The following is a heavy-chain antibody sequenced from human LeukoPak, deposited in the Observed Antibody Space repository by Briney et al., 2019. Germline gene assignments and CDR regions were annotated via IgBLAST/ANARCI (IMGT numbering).Heavy chain of an antibody. CDR3: ARVSYDSSGSAGGYFDY. D-gene: IGHD3-22*01. J-gene: IGHJ4*02. CDR1: GGTFSSYA. CDR2: IIPIFGTA. V-gene: IGHV1-69*06. Sequence: GASVKVSCKASGGTFSSYAISWVRQAPGQGLEWMGGIIPIFGTANYAQKFQGRVTITADKSTSTAYMELSSLRSEDTAVYYCARVSYDSSGSAGGYFDYWGQGTLVTGSS.